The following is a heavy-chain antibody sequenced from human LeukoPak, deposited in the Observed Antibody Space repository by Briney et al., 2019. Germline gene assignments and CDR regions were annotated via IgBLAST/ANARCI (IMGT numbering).Heavy chain of an antibody. J-gene: IGHJ6*02. Sequence: KPSETLSLTCAVYGGSFSGYYWSWIRQPPGKGLEWIGEINHSGSTNYNPSLKSRVTISVDTSKNQFSLKLSSVTAADTAVYYCARKRQAYSSGRDGSPFYYYYGMDVWGQRTTVTVSS. V-gene: IGHV4-34*01. D-gene: IGHD6-19*01. CDR3: ARKRQAYSSGRDGSPFYYYYGMDV. CDR1: GGSFSGYY. CDR2: INHSGST.